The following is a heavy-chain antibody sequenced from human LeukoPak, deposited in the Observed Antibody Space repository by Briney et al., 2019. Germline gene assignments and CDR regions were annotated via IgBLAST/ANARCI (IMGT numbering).Heavy chain of an antibody. CDR2: IYPGNSDT. CDR3: ARQVAARQWGYYSDY. J-gene: IGHJ4*02. CDR1: GDSFISYC. D-gene: IGHD6-6*01. Sequence: GESPKISCKGSGDSFISYCIGRLRQLPGKGLEWMGIIYPGNSDTKYDPSLQSQVTISADQSMSPAYLKLSCLTASDTAMYYCARQVAARQWGYYSDYWGQGTLVPVSS. V-gene: IGHV5-51*01.